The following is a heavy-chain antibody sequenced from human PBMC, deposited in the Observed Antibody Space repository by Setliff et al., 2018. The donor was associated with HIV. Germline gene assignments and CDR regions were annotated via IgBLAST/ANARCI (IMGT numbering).Heavy chain of an antibody. D-gene: IGHD5-18*01. Sequence: PSETLSLTCTVSDGSIINYFWSWIRLPPGKRLEWIGYIYYSGSTDYNPSLKSRVTISVDTSKSQVSLKLSSVTAADTAVYYCARSPGVDTNMAFDYWGRGTLVTVSS. CDR1: DGSIINYF. J-gene: IGHJ4*02. CDR2: IYYSGST. V-gene: IGHV4-59*01. CDR3: ARSPGVDTNMAFDY.